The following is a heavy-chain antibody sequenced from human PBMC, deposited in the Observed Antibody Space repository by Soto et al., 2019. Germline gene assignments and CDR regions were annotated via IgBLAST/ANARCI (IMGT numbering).Heavy chain of an antibody. J-gene: IGHJ3*02. D-gene: IGHD3-10*01. CDR3: AGEPMVRAAHGFDI. Sequence: QVQLVQSGAEVKKPGASVKVSCKASGYTFTGHYMHWVRQAPGQGLEWMGWINPNSGGTNYAQKFQGRVTMASDTSISTAYMELSRLRSDDTAVYYCAGEPMVRAAHGFDIWGQGTMVTVSS. V-gene: IGHV1-2*02. CDR2: INPNSGGT. CDR1: GYTFTGHY.